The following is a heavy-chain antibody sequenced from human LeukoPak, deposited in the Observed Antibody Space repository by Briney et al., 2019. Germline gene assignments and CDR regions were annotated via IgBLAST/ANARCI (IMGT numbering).Heavy chain of an antibody. CDR2: ISGSGGST. V-gene: IGHV3-23*01. Sequence: GGSLRLSCAASGFTFSSYAMSWVRQAPGKGLEWVSAISGSGGSTYYADSVKGRFTISRDNSKNTLYLQMNSLRAEDTAVYYCSKARGSYGSNFFDYWGQGTLVTVSS. J-gene: IGHJ4*02. CDR1: GFTFSSYA. CDR3: SKARGSYGSNFFDY. D-gene: IGHD3-16*01.